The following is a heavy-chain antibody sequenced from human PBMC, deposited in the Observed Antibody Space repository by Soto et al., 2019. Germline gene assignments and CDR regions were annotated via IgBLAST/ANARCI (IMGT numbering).Heavy chain of an antibody. J-gene: IGHJ4*02. CDR3: ARGGYYYDSSGNLFDY. CDR1: GFTFSSYS. D-gene: IGHD3-22*01. Sequence: PGGSLRLSCAASGFTFSSYSMNWVRQAPGKGLEWASSISSSSSYIYYADSVKGRFTISRDNAKNSLYLQMNSLRAEDTAVYYCARGGYYYDSSGNLFDYWGQGTLVTVSS. V-gene: IGHV3-21*01. CDR2: ISSSSSYI.